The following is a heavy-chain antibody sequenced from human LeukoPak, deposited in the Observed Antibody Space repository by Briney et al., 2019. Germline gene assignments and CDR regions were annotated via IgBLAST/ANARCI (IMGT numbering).Heavy chain of an antibody. D-gene: IGHD5-18*01. CDR1: GLTFSSYA. V-gene: IGHV3-23*01. Sequence: PGGSLRLSCSAPGLTFSSYAMSWVRQAPGKGLEWVSAISGSGGSTYYADSVKGRFTISRDNSKNTLYLQMNSLRAEDTAVYYCAGQLWLRKIDYWGQGTLVTVSS. CDR3: AGQLWLRKIDY. J-gene: IGHJ4*02. CDR2: ISGSGGST.